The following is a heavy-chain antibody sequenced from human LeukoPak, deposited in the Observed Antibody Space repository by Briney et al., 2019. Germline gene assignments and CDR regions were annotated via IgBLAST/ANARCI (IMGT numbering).Heavy chain of an antibody. CDR1: GFTFSSYG. D-gene: IGHD2-2*01. CDR2: VRYDGSNE. Sequence: PGGSLRLSCAASGFTFSSYGMHWVRQAPGKGLEWVAFVRYDGSNEYYADSVKGRLTISRDNSKNTLYLQMNSLRAEDTAVYYCARGVYCSSTSCYRAPPPNWFDPWGQGTLVTVSS. V-gene: IGHV3-30*02. CDR3: ARGVYCSSTSCYRAPPPNWFDP. J-gene: IGHJ5*02.